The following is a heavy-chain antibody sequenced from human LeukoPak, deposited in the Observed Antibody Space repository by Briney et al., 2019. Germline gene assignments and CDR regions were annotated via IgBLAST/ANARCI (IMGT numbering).Heavy chain of an antibody. CDR1: GGSISSGDYY. V-gene: IGHV4-30-4*08. CDR2: VYYSGST. J-gene: IGHJ5*02. CDR3: ARHEYWFDP. Sequence: SETLSLTCTVSGGSISSGDYYWSWIRQHPGKGLEWIGYVYYSGSTNYNPSLKSRVTISVDTSKNQFSLKLSSVTAADTAVYYCARHEYWFDPWGQGTLVTVSS.